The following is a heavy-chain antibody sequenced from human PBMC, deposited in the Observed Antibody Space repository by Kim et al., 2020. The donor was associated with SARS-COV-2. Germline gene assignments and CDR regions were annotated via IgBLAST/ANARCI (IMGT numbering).Heavy chain of an antibody. D-gene: IGHD3-10*01. V-gene: IGHV3-74*01. CDR2: ISSGGSIT. CDR3: ARGYFGDGFDV. J-gene: IGHJ6*02. Sequence: GGSLRLSCAVSRFTFNNYWINWVRHAPGKGLVWVSRISSGGSITNYADSVKGRFTMSRDNAENTLYLQMNSLRDEDTAVYYCARGYFGDGFDVWGQGTTVTVFS. CDR1: RFTFNNYW.